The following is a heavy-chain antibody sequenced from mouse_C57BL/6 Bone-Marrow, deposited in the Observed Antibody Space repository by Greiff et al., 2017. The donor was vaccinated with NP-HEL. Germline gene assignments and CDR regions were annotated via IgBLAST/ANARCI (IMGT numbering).Heavy chain of an antibody. V-gene: IGHV1-82*01. CDR3: ARRRIYYDYFYYAMDY. Sequence: VQRVESGPELVKPGASVKISCKASGYAFSSSWMNWVKQRPGKGLEWIGRIYPGDGDTNYNGKFKGKATLTADKSSSTAYMQLSSLTSEDSAVYFCARRRIYYDYFYYAMDYWGQGTSVTVSS. CDR1: GYAFSSSW. CDR2: IYPGDGDT. J-gene: IGHJ4*01. D-gene: IGHD2-4*01.